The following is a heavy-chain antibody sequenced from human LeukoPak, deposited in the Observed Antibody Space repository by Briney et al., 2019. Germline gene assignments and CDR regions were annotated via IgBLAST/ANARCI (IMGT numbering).Heavy chain of an antibody. J-gene: IGHJ3*01. CDR2: IFHRGNI. Sequence: SETLSLTCDVSGYSISSGYYWGWIRQSPGEGLEWIATIFHRGNIYYNPSLKSRVTLSVDTSKNRFTLKLDSVTAADTAIYYCARMGVSYYYDSSTYFPTAFDVGGQGTMVSVSS. CDR1: GYSISSGYY. CDR3: ARMGVSYYYDSSTYFPTAFDV. V-gene: IGHV4-38-2*01. D-gene: IGHD3-22*01.